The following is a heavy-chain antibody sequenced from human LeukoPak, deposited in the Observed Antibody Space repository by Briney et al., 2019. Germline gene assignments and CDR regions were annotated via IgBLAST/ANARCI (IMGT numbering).Heavy chain of an antibody. D-gene: IGHD3-3*01. CDR1: GGSISSSSYY. CDR3: ARDYDFWSGYSAYFDY. Sequence: PSETLSLTCTVSGGSISSSSYYWGWIRQPPGKGLEWLGSIYYSGSTYYNPSLKSRVTISVDTSKNQFFLKLSSVTAADTAVYYCARDYDFWSGYSAYFDYWGQGTLVTVSS. J-gene: IGHJ4*02. V-gene: IGHV4-39*01. CDR2: IYYSGST.